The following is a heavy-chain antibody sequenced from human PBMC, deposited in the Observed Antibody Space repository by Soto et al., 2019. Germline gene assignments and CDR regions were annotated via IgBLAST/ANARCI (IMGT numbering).Heavy chain of an antibody. D-gene: IGHD2-2*01. CDR1: GFTFDDYA. J-gene: IGHJ4*02. CDR2: ISWNSGSI. V-gene: IGHV3-9*01. Sequence: EVQLVESGGGLVQPGRSLRLSCAASGFTFDDYAMHWVRQAPGKGLEWVSGISWNSGSIGYADSVKGRFTISRDNAKNSLYLQMNSLRAEDTALYYCAKGNSPLVVPGFDYWGRGTLVTVSS. CDR3: AKGNSPLVVPGFDY.